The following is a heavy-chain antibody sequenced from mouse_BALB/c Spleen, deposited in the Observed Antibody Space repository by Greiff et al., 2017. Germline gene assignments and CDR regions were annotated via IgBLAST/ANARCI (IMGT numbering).Heavy chain of an antibody. CDR3: AREEGYGYDGGFAY. Sequence: VQLQQSGAELVRPGTSVKVSCKASGYAFTNYLIEWVKQRPGQGLEWIGVINPGSGGTNYNEKFKGKATLTADKSSSTAYMQLSSLTSDDSAVYFCAREEGYGYDGGFAYWGQGTLVTVSA. V-gene: IGHV1-54*01. D-gene: IGHD2-2*01. J-gene: IGHJ3*01. CDR1: GYAFTNYL. CDR2: INPGSGGT.